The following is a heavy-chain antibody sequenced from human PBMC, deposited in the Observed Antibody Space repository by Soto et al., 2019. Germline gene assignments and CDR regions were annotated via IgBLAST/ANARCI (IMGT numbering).Heavy chain of an antibody. J-gene: IGHJ4*02. CDR1: GGSFSGYY. CDR2: INHSGST. V-gene: IGHV4-34*01. Sequence: TSETLSLTCAVYGGSFSGYYSSWIRQPPGKGLEWIGEINHSGSTNYNPSLKSRVTISVDTSKNQFSLKLSSVTAADTAVYYCARGPPYHYDFWSGSRPASLSYFDNWGQGTQVTVSS. CDR3: ARGPPYHYDFWSGSRPASLSYFDN. D-gene: IGHD3-3*01.